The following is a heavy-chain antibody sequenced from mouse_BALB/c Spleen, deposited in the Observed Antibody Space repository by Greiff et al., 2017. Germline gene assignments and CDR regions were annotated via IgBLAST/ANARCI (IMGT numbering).Heavy chain of an antibody. Sequence: EVQLVESGGGLVQPGGSRKLSCAASGFTFSSFGMHWVRQAPEKGLEWVAYISSGSSTIYYADTVKGRFTISRDNPKNTLFLQMTSLRSEDTAMYYCARSLNWDGYYFDYWGQGTTLTVSS. CDR1: GFTFSSFG. D-gene: IGHD4-1*02. CDR3: ARSLNWDGYYFDY. J-gene: IGHJ2*01. V-gene: IGHV5-17*02. CDR2: ISSGSSTI.